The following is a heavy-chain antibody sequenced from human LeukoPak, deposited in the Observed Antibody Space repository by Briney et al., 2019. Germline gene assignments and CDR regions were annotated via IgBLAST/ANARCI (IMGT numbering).Heavy chain of an antibody. Sequence: GGSLRLSCAASGFTFSSYAMSWVRQAPGKGLEWVSAISGSGGSTYYADSVKGRFTISRDNSKNTLYLQMNSLRAEDTAVYYCAKVGGWELLRYIRSYYFDYWGQGTLVTVSS. CDR1: GFTFSSYA. CDR3: AKVGGWELLRYIRSYYFDY. D-gene: IGHD1-26*01. CDR2: ISGSGGST. J-gene: IGHJ4*02. V-gene: IGHV3-23*01.